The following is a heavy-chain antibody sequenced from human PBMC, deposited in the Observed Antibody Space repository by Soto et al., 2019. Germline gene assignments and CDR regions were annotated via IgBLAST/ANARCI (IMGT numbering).Heavy chain of an antibody. CDR2: ISYDGTNK. D-gene: IGHD2-2*02. V-gene: IGHV3-30-3*01. Sequence: QVQLVESGGGVFQPGRSLRLSCAASGFTFSTYAMHWVRQAPGKGLEWVALISYDGTNKYYADSVKGRFTISRDNSKHTVFLRMHSLRPEDTAVSYCARVLLDLWRLDYWGQGTLVTVSS. J-gene: IGHJ4*02. CDR1: GFTFSTYA. CDR3: ARVLLDLWRLDY.